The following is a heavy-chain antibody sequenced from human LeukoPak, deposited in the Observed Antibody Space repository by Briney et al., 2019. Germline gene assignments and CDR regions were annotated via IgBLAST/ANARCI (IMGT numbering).Heavy chain of an antibody. D-gene: IGHD1-26*01. V-gene: IGHV3-7*01. CDR2: INQDGSGK. CDR1: GFTFSSYW. CDR3: ARMRSYYTGFDY. Sequence: GGSLRLSCAASGFTFSSYWMSWVRQAPGKGLEWVANINQDGSGKYYVDSVKGRFTISRDNAKNSLYLRMNSLRAEDTAVYYCARMRSYYTGFDYWGQGTLVTVSS. J-gene: IGHJ4*02.